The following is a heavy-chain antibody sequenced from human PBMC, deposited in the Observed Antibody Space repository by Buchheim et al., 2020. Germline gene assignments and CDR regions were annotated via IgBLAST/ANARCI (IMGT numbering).Heavy chain of an antibody. CDR1: GITFSTYW. CDR3: ATSSAAAGND. D-gene: IGHD6-13*01. CDR2: IRQDGSDK. Sequence: EVQLVESGGDLVQPGGSLRLSCVVSGITFSTYWMSWVRQAPGKGLEWVANIRQDGSDKYYVDSVKGRFPISRDNAKHSLYLQMNSLRVEDTSVYYCATSSAAAGNDWGQGTL. V-gene: IGHV3-7*01. J-gene: IGHJ4*02.